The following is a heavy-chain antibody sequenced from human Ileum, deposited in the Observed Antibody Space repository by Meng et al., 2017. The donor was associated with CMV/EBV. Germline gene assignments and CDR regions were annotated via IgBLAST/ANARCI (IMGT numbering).Heavy chain of an antibody. Sequence: QAQRQEPGPGLVKPSQPLPLTCTVSGDSLSTGDYYWRWIRQPPGKGPEWIGYIYYSGSTLYNPSLKSPVTISLDKSKNQFSLRLRSVTAADTAVYFCAREGGGWYFDSWGQGALVTVSS. J-gene: IGHJ4*02. CDR2: IYYSGST. CDR1: GDSLSTGDYY. D-gene: IGHD6-19*01. CDR3: AREGGGWYFDS. V-gene: IGHV4-30-4*01.